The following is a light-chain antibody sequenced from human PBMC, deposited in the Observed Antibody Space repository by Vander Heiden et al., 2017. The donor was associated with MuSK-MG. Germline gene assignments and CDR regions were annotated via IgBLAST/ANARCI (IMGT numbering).Light chain of an antibody. CDR1: SSNIGACYD. Sequence: QSVLTQPPSVSGAPGQRVTISCTGSSSNIGACYDVHWYQQLPGTAPKLLIYGNSKRPSGVPDRFSGSKSGTSASLAITGLQAEDEADYYCQSYDSSLRGVFGTGTKVTVL. J-gene: IGLJ1*01. CDR3: QSYDSSLRGV. V-gene: IGLV1-40*01. CDR2: GNS.